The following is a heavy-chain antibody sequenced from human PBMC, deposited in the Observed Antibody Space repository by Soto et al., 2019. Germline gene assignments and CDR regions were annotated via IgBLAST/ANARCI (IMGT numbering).Heavy chain of an antibody. D-gene: IGHD3-22*01. CDR1: GGSSSCYY. CDR3: ARHPSRRYYDSSGYYYPLVYGMDV. Sequence: SETLSLTCTVSGGSSSCYYWSWIRQPPGKGLEWIGYIYYSGSTNYNPSLKSRVTISVDTSKNQFSLKLSSVTAADTAVYYCARHPSRRYYDSSGYYYPLVYGMDVWGQGTTVTVSS. CDR2: IYYSGST. J-gene: IGHJ6*02. V-gene: IGHV4-59*08.